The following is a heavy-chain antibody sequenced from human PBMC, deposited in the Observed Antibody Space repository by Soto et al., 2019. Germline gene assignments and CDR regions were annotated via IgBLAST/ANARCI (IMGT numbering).Heavy chain of an antibody. D-gene: IGHD2-15*01. V-gene: IGHV3-48*02. Sequence: PGWSLRLSCAASGFTFSSYSMNWVRQAPGKGLEWVSYISSSSSTIYYADSVKGRFTISRDNAKNSLYLQMNSLRDEDTAVYYCARDQDIVVVVAAHYFDYWGQGTLVTVSS. J-gene: IGHJ4*02. CDR1: GFTFSSYS. CDR2: ISSSSSTI. CDR3: ARDQDIVVVVAAHYFDY.